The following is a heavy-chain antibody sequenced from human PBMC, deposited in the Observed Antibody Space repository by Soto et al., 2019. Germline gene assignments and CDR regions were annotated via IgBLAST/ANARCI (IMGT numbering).Heavy chain of an antibody. J-gene: IGHJ3*02. CDR1: GGTFSSYA. Sequence: GASVKVSCKASGGTFSSYAISWVRQAPGQGLEWMGGIIPIFGTGNYARKFQGRVTITADKSTSTAYMELSSLRSEDTAAYYCARGSGMGTPDGSFDIWGQGTMVTVSS. CDR3: ARGSGMGTPDGSFDI. D-gene: IGHD1-7*01. V-gene: IGHV1-69*06. CDR2: IIPIFGTG.